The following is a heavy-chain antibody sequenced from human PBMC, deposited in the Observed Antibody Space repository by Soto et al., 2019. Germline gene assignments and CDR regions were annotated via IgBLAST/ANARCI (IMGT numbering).Heavy chain of an antibody. CDR3: ARPLDYDYGDHYYYYYYMDV. J-gene: IGHJ6*03. CDR2: ISGSGGST. Sequence: EVQLLESGGGLVQPGGSLRLSCAASGFTFSSYAMSWVRQAPGKGLEWVSAISGSGGSTYYADSVKGRFTISRDNSKNTLHLQMNSLRAEDTAVYYCARPLDYDYGDHYYYYYYMDVWGKGTTVTVSS. CDR1: GFTFSSYA. V-gene: IGHV3-23*01. D-gene: IGHD4-17*01.